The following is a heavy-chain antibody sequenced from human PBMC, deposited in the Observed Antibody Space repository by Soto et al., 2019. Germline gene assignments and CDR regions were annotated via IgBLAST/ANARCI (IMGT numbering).Heavy chain of an antibody. CDR1: GYPLPELS. J-gene: IGHJ6*02. CDR3: AAENGIAAAGNMAAGMDV. Sequence: AEVKVYCKVSGYPLPELSIHWLRQAPGQGLEWIGGFDPEDGETIYAQKFQERVTITRDTSTSTAYMELSSLRSEDTAVYYCAAENGIAAAGNMAAGMDVWGQGNTVTVSS. D-gene: IGHD6-13*01. CDR2: FDPEDGET. V-gene: IGHV1-24*01.